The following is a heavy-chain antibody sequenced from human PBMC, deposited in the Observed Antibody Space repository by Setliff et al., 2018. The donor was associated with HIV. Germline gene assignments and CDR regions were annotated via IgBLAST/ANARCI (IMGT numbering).Heavy chain of an antibody. CDR3: ARGEYYDFWNGFDY. J-gene: IGHJ4*02. V-gene: IGHV3-49*03. D-gene: IGHD3-3*01. CDR1: GFIFGDYG. CDR2: ISTKINGEAT. Sequence: GGSLRLSCTVSGFIFGDYGMNWFRQPPGKGLEWVSFISTKINGEATEYAASVKGRFTILRDDSKGIAYLQMNSLKTEDTAVYFCARGEYYDFWNGFDYWGQGTLVTVSS.